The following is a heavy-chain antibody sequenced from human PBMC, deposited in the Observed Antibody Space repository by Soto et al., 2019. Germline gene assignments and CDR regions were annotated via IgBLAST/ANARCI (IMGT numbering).Heavy chain of an antibody. D-gene: IGHD1-1*01. CDR1: GFTFSGYW. J-gene: IGHJ4*02. CDR2: LNSDGSIT. Sequence: EVQLVESGGGLVQPGGSLRLSCAASGFTFSGYWMHWVRQSPGKGLVWVSRLNSDGSITSYADSVKGRFTIYRDNAKNTLYLQMNSLRDEDTAVYFCARGGAYNGGWFSWGPGTLVTVSS. CDR3: ARGGAYNGGWFS. V-gene: IGHV3-74*01.